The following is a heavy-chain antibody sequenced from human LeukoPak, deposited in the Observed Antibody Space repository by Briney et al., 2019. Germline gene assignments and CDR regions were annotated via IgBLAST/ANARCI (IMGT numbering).Heavy chain of an antibody. CDR2: IYYSGST. J-gene: IGHJ4*02. V-gene: IGHV4-59*01. CDR1: GGSISSYY. CDR3: ARDRGSYCDY. D-gene: IGHD1-26*01. Sequence: SETLPLTCTVSGGSISSYYWSWIRLPPGKGLEWIGYIYYSGSTNYNPSLKSRVTISVDTSKNQFSLKLSSVTAADTAVYYCARDRGSYCDYWGQGTLVTVSS.